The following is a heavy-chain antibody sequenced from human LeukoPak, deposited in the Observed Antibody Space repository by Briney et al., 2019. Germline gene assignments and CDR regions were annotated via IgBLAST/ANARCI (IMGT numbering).Heavy chain of an antibody. J-gene: IGHJ3*02. CDR3: ARDVDYYDSIDAFDI. D-gene: IGHD3-22*01. CDR2: IIPIFGTA. V-gene: IGHV1-69*05. Sequence: SVKVSCKASGGTFSSYAISWVRQAPGQGLEWMGGIIPIFGTANYAQKFQGRVTITTDESTSTAYMELSSLRSEDTAVYYCARDVDYYDSIDAFDIWGQGTMVTVSS. CDR1: GGTFSSYA.